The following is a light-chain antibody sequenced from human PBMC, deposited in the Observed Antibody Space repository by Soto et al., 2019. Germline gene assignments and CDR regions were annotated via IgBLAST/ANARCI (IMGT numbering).Light chain of an antibody. CDR1: SCDVGGYNY. CDR2: DVS. J-gene: IGLJ2*01. Sequence: QSALTQPASVSGSPGQSITISCTGTSCDVGGYNYVSWYQQHPGKAPKLMIYDVSNRPSGVSNRFSGSKSGNTASLTISGLQAEDEAYYYCSSYTSSSTLVFGGGTKVTVL. CDR3: SSYTSSSTLV. V-gene: IGLV2-14*01.